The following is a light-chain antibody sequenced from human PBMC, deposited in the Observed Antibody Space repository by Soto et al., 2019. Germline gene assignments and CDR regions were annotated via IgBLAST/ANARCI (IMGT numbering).Light chain of an antibody. V-gene: IGKV3-15*01. CDR2: GAS. CDR1: QSISNN. J-gene: IGKJ4*01. CDR3: QHYNDRPLT. Sequence: EIVITQSPATLSVSPGERATLSCRASQSISNNLAWYQQKPGQAPRLLIYGASTRATGIPARFSGSGSGTEFTLTISSXQSEDFAVYSCQHYNDRPLTFGGGTKVDIK.